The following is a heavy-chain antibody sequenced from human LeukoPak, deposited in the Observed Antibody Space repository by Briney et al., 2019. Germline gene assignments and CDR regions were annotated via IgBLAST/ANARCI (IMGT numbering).Heavy chain of an antibody. CDR3: AKETRGYSARDPTFDS. V-gene: IGHV3-66*01. J-gene: IGHJ4*02. D-gene: IGHD5-12*01. CDR1: GFTVSSNY. CDR2: IFSSGST. Sequence: GGSLRLSCAASGFTVSSNYMSWVRQAPGKGLEWVSVIFSSGSTYYADSVKGRFTISRDNAKNSLYLQMNSLRAEDTAVYYCAKETRGYSARDPTFDSWGQGTLVTVSS.